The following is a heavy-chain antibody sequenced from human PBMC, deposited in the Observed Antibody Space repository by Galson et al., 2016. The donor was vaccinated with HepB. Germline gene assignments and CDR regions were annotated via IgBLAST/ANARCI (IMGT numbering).Heavy chain of an antibody. V-gene: IGHV4-34*01. J-gene: IGHJ4*02. CDR3: ARDQNGSYLAY. Sequence: SETLSLTCAVYGGSFSGYYWSWIRQPPGKGLEWIGEMNHSGSTKYNPSLKSRVSISLDTSQNEYPLNLNSVTAADTAVYYCARDQNGSYLAYWGQGILVTVSS. CDR2: MNHSGST. CDR1: GGSFSGYY. D-gene: IGHD1-26*01.